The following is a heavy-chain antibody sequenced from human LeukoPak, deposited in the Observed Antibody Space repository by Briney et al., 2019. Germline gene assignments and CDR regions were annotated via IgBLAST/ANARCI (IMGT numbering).Heavy chain of an antibody. D-gene: IGHD3-3*01. CDR3: AKEGLRFLEWSPSYYFDY. J-gene: IGHJ4*02. Sequence: GGSLRLSCAASGFTFSSYAMSWVRQAPGMGLEWVSAISGSGGSTYYADSVKGRFTISRDNSKNTLYLQMNSLRAEDTAVYYCAKEGLRFLEWSPSYYFDYWGQGTLVTVSS. CDR1: GFTFSSYA. V-gene: IGHV3-23*01. CDR2: ISGSGGST.